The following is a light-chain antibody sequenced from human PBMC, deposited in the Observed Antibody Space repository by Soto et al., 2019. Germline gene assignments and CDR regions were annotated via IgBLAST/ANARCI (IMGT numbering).Light chain of an antibody. V-gene: IGKV1-39*01. CDR2: AAS. Sequence: DYQMTQSPSSLSASIGDTVIITCRSSQTISNYLNWYQQKPGKAPELLIYAASSLRSGVPSRFSGSGSGTEFTLTIRSLQPEDFATYYCQQTYSTPFTFGPGTKVDIK. CDR3: QQTYSTPFT. J-gene: IGKJ3*01. CDR1: QTISNY.